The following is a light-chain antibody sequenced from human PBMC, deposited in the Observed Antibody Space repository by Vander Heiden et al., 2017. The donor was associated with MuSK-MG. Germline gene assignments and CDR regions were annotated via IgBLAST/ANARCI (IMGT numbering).Light chain of an antibody. CDR2: AAS. J-gene: IGKJ5*01. CDR3: QQSTTASMVT. CDR1: QNIDRH. Sequence: DIQMTQSPSTLSAFVGDRVTITCRTSQNIDRHLNWYQHKPGTAPRLLIYAASLLESGVPSRFRGSGSGTEFTLTISSLQLDDFGTYYCQQSTTASMVTF. V-gene: IGKV1-39*01.